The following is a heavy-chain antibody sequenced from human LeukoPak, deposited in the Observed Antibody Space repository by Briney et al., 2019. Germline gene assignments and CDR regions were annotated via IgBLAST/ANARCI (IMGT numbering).Heavy chain of an antibody. D-gene: IGHD1-26*01. J-gene: IGHJ5*02. V-gene: IGHV4-59*01. CDR3: ARTVNSGSWFDP. Sequence: SETLSLTCTVSGGSISSYYWSWIRQPPGKGLEWIGYIYYSGSTNYNPSLKSRVTISVDTSKNQFSLKLSSVTAADTAVYYCARTVNSGSWFDPWGQGTLVTVSS. CDR1: GGSISSYY. CDR2: IYYSGST.